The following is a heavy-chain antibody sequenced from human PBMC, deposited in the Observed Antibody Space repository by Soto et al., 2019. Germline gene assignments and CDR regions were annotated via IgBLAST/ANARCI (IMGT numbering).Heavy chain of an antibody. CDR3: ARALRQQPEGDI. J-gene: IGHJ3*02. V-gene: IGHV1-18*04. CDR1: GYTFTSYS. CDR2: ISTYNGNT. Sequence: ASVKVSCKAPGYTFTSYSISWVRQAPGQGLEWMGWISTYNGNTNYAQKLQGRVTMTTDTSTSTAYMELRSLRSDDTAVYYCARALRQQPEGDIWGQGTMVTVSS. D-gene: IGHD6-13*01.